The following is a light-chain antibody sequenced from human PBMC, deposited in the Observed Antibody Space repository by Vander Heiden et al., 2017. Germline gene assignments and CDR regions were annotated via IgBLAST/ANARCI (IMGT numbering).Light chain of an antibody. J-gene: IGLJ2*01. CDR1: SSDVGGYNY. CDR2: DGS. CDR3: CSYAGSHTVV. V-gene: IGLV2-11*01. Sequence: QSALTQPRSVSGSPGQSVAISCTGTSSDVGGYNYVSWYQQRPNKAPKVLIEDGSKRPSGVPDRFSGSKSGNTASLTISGLQPEDEADYYCCSYAGSHTVVFGGGTKLTVL.